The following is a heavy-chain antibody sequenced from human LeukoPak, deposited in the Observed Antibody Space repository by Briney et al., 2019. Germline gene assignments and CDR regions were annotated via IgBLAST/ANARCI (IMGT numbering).Heavy chain of an antibody. J-gene: IGHJ4*02. Sequence: PSETLSLTCTVSGGSISSYYWSWIRQPPGEGLEWIGYIYYSGSTNYNPSLKSRVTISVDTSKNQFSLKLSSVTAADTAAYYCARQADYYDSSGYPDYWGQGTLVTVSS. CDR3: ARQADYYDSSGYPDY. CDR2: IYYSGST. D-gene: IGHD3-22*01. CDR1: GGSISSYY. V-gene: IGHV4-59*08.